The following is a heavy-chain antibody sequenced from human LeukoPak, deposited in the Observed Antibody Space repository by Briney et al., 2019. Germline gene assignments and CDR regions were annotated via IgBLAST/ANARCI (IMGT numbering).Heavy chain of an antibody. V-gene: IGHV4-59*01. Sequence: PSETLSLTCTVSGSSTSDYYWNWIRQPPGKGLEGIGYIYYRGTTNDNPPLNSRVPITLDSSKNQFSLKLSSVTAADTAVYYCARGPPRTGRERYFDYWGQGTLVSVSS. D-gene: IGHD1-1*01. CDR1: GSSTSDYY. J-gene: IGHJ4*02. CDR3: ARGPPRTGRERYFDY. CDR2: IYYRGTT.